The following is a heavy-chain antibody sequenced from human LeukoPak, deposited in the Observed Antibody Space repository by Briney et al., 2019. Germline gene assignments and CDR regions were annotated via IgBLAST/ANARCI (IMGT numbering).Heavy chain of an antibody. J-gene: IGHJ4*02. CDR2: INPNSGGT. V-gene: IGHV1-2*02. Sequence: ASVKVSCKASGYTFTGYYMHWVRQAPGQGLEWMGWINPNSGGTNYAQKFQGRVTMTRDTSISTAYMELSRLRSDDTAVYYCARDSGRWLQLRKSFDYWGQGTPVTVSS. CDR1: GYTFTGYY. D-gene: IGHD5-24*01. CDR3: ARDSGRWLQLRKSFDY.